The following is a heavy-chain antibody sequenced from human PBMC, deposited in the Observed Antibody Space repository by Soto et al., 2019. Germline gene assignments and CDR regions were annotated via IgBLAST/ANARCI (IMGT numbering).Heavy chain of an antibody. CDR3: AREGSFSSSSLYDYVWGSYRYSAFDY. CDR2: INHSGST. Sequence: PSETLSLTCAVYGGSFSGYYWSWIRQPPGKGLEWIGEINHSGSTNYNPSLKSRVTISVDTSKNQFSLKLSSVTAADTAVYYCAREGSFSSSSLYDYVWGSYRYSAFDYWGQGTLVTVSS. D-gene: IGHD3-16*02. CDR1: GGSFSGYY. V-gene: IGHV4-34*01. J-gene: IGHJ4*02.